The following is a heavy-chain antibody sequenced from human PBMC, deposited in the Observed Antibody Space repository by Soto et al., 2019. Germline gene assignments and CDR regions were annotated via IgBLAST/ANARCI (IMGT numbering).Heavy chain of an antibody. CDR1: GYTFTGYH. D-gene: IGHD3-22*01. CDR2: INPNSGGT. Sequence: ASVKVSCKASGYTFTGYHMHWVRQAPGQGLEWMGWINPNSGGTNYAQKFQGRVTMTRDTSISTAYMEVSRLRSDDTAVYYCARDRRFYDRGSYDIAYDSFDVRRQGTMVPV. V-gene: IGHV1-2*02. J-gene: IGHJ3*01. CDR3: ARDRRFYDRGSYDIAYDSFDV.